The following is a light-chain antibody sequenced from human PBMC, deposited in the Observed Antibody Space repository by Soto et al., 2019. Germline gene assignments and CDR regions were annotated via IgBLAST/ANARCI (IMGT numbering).Light chain of an antibody. CDR3: QVWDSSNDHYV. CDR1: NIGSKS. CDR2: DDS. J-gene: IGLJ1*01. Sequence: SYELTQPPSVSVAPGQTARITCGGTNIGSKSVHWYQQKPGQAPVLVVYDDSARPSGIPERFSGSNSVNTATLTISRVEAGDEADYYCQVWDSSNDHYVFGIGTKLTVL. V-gene: IGLV3-21*02.